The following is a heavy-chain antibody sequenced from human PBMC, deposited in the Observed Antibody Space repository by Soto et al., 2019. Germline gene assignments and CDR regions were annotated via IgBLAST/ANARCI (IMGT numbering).Heavy chain of an antibody. V-gene: IGHV4-4*02. CDR3: ARGPPIVGNTTRLDS. D-gene: IGHD2-21*01. Sequence: QVQLQESGPRLVKPSGTLSLTCTVSGGSITNSNWWSWVRLPPAKGLEWIGDIYHAGSTKYNPSLERRVTMSVDTSNNQFALTLTSVTAADTAVYFSARGPPIVGNTTRLDSWGQGTLVTVS. CDR1: GGSITNSNW. CDR2: IYHAGST. J-gene: IGHJ4*02.